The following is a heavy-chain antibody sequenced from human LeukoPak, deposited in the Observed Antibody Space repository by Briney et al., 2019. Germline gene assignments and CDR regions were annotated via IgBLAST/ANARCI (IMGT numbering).Heavy chain of an antibody. CDR3: ARDRGGDCYFDY. D-gene: IGHD2-21*02. Sequence: ASVKVSCKASGYTFTSYYMHWVRQAPGQGLEWMGIINPSGGSTSYAQKFQGRVTMTRDTSTSTVYMELSSPRSEDTAVYYCARDRGGDCYFDYWGQGTLVTVSS. V-gene: IGHV1-46*01. J-gene: IGHJ4*02. CDR2: INPSGGST. CDR1: GYTFTSYY.